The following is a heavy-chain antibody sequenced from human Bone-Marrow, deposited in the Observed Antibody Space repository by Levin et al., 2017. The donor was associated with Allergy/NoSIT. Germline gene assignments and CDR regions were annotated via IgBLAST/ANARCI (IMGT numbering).Heavy chain of an antibody. CDR1: GFDVSYYS. CDR2: ISSSSNGI. J-gene: IGHJ5*02. CDR3: ARDSSAWSRDL. D-gene: IGHD6-19*01. Sequence: SCVPSGFDVSYYSMSWVRQAPGKGLEWVSTISSSSNGIIYADSVKGRFTISRDNAKNSLYLHMNSLGVEDTAVYYCARDSSAWSRDLWGQGTLVTVSS. V-gene: IGHV3-21*01.